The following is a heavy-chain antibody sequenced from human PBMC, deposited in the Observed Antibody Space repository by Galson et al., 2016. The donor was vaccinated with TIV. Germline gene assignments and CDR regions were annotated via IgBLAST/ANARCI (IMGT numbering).Heavy chain of an antibody. CDR2: IYPGDSDT. J-gene: IGHJ6*03. CDR3: ARSPADPQYSYYSMDV. V-gene: IGHV5-51*03. Sequence: QSGAEVKQSGESLKISCKASGYSFTTHWIGWVRQMPGKGLEWMVIIYPGDSDTRYSPSFQGQVTISADKSISTAYLQWSALRASDTAMYYCARSPADPQYSYYSMDVWGKGTTVTVSS. CDR1: GYSFTTHW.